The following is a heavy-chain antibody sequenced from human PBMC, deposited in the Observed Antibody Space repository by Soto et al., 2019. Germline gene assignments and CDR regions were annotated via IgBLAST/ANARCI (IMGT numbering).Heavy chain of an antibody. CDR1: GGTFSSYT. D-gene: IGHD3-9*01. J-gene: IGHJ5*02. CDR2: IIPILGIA. V-gene: IGHV1-69*02. CDR3: ARVNYDILTGYYTDWFDP. Sequence: QVQLVQSGAEVKKPGSSVKVSCKASGGTFSSYTISWVRQAPGQGLEWMGRIIPILGIANYAQKFQGRVTIAADKSTSTAYLELSSLRSEDTAVYYCARVNYDILTGYYTDWFDPWGQGTLVTVSS.